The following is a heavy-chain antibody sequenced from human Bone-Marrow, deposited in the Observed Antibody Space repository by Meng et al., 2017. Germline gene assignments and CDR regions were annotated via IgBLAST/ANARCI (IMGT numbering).Heavy chain of an antibody. J-gene: IGHJ6*02. D-gene: IGHD6-19*01. CDR1: GFTVSCYR. CDR3: ARAGYSSGWFAVRTAYYYGMDV. V-gene: IGHV3-74*01. Sequence: SLNISCAAAGFTVSCYRMHWVRKAPGKGLVWVSRINSDGSRTSYADSVKGRFTISRDNGKNTLYLQMNSLRAEDTAVYYCARAGYSSGWFAVRTAYYYGMDVWGQGTTVTVSS. CDR2: INSDGSRT.